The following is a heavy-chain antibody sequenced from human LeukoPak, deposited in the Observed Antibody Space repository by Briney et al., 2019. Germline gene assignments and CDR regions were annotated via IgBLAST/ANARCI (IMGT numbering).Heavy chain of an antibody. D-gene: IGHD1/OR15-1a*01. CDR3: ARETSLYAFDI. CDR1: GFTFSSYS. V-gene: IGHV3-48*01. Sequence: PGGSLRLSCAASGFTFSSYSMNWVRQAPGKGLEWVSYISSSSSTIYYADSVKGRFTISRDNAKNSLYLQMNSLRAEDTAVYYCARETSLYAFDIWGQGTMVTVSS. CDR2: ISSSSSTI. J-gene: IGHJ3*02.